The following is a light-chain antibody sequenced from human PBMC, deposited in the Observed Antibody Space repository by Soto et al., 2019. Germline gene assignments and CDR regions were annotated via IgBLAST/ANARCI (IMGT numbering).Light chain of an antibody. J-gene: IGLJ2*01. CDR3: SSYTRSSTLVV. CDR2: DVN. V-gene: IGLV2-14*03. CDR1: SSDVGAYNY. Sequence: QSALTQPASVSGSPGQSITISCTGTSSDVGAYNYVSWYQQHPGKAPKLLIYDVNTRPSGVSNRFSGSKSGNTASLTISGLQAEDDADYYCSSYTRSSTLVVFGGGTKVTVL.